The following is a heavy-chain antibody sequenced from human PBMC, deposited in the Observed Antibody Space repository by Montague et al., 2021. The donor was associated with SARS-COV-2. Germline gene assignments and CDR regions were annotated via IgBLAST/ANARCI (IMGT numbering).Heavy chain of an antibody. V-gene: IGHV3-30-3*02. CDR3: AKPMVRYCYYGLDV. D-gene: IGHD3-10*01. J-gene: IGHJ6*02. CDR2: IYYGGSQK. CDR1: GFTFNTYA. Sequence: SLRLSCAASGFTFNTYAMPWVRQTPGRGLEWLSPIYYGGSQKFYAASVKGRFTISRDNSKNTLYLQMNSMRAGDTAFYYCAKPMVRYCYYGLDVWGQGTTVTVSS.